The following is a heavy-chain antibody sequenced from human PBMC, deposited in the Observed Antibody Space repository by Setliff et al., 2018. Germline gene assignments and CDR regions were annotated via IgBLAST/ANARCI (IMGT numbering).Heavy chain of an antibody. D-gene: IGHD6-19*01. V-gene: IGHV3-21*01. CDR2: ISPSSSHI. CDR3: AKNHLAGTPHVYFDY. Sequence: PGGSLRLSCAASGFTFSTYSLIWVRQALGTGLEWVSSISPSSSHIYYADSAEGRFTISRDNAKNSLYLQLNSLRAEDTAVYYCAKNHLAGTPHVYFDYWGQGTLVTVSS. J-gene: IGHJ4*02. CDR1: GFTFSTYS.